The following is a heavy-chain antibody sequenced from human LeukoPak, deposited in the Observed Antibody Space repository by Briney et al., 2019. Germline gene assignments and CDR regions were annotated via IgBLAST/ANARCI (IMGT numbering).Heavy chain of an antibody. J-gene: IGHJ4*02. CDR3: ARGAGGYYYDSSGYRDY. V-gene: IGHV1-69*04. Sequence: ASVKVSCKASGGTFSSYAISWVRQAPGQGLEWMGRIIPILGIANYAQKFQGRVTMTRNTSISTAYMELSSLRSEDTAVYYCARGAGGYYYDSSGYRDYWGQGTLVTVSS. D-gene: IGHD3-22*01. CDR1: GGTFSSYA. CDR2: IIPILGIA.